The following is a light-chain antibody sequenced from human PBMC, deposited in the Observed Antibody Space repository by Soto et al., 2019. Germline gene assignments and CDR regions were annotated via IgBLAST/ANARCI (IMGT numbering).Light chain of an antibody. Sequence: EIVLTQSPGTLSLSPGERATLSCRASQSVSSSSLAWYQQKPGQAPRLLIYDASNRATDIPARFSGSGSGTDFTLTISSLEPEDFAVYYCQQRSNWPPFTFGQGTRLEIK. J-gene: IGKJ5*01. CDR3: QQRSNWPPFT. V-gene: IGKV3D-20*02. CDR1: QSVSSSS. CDR2: DAS.